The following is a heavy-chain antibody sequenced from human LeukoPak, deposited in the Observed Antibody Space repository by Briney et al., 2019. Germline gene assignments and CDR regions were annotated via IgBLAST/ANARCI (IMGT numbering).Heavy chain of an antibody. CDR1: GFTFSSYG. CDR3: AEGERAYCSSTTCYAVY. V-gene: IGHV3-30*02. J-gene: IGHJ4*02. D-gene: IGHD2-2*01. CDR2: IRNDGSNK. Sequence: GGSLRLSCAASGFTFSSYGMHWVRQAPGKGLEWVSFIRNDGSNKYYADSVKGRFTISRDNSKNTLDLQMNSLRAEDTAVYYCAEGERAYCSSTTCYAVYWGQGTLVTVSS.